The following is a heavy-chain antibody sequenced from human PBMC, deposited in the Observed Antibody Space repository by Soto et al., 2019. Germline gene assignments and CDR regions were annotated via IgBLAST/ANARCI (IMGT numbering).Heavy chain of an antibody. V-gene: IGHV3-23*01. CDR1: GFTFSSYA. CDR2: ISGSGGST. Sequence: EVQLLESGGGLVQPGGSLRLSCAASGFTFSSYAMSWVHQAPGKGLEWVSAISGSGGSTYYADSGKGRFTTSRDNPKNTLYLQMNSLRAEDTAVYYCAKGVYDSSGYYYASDAFDIWGQGTMVTVSS. J-gene: IGHJ3*02. D-gene: IGHD3-22*01. CDR3: AKGVYDSSGYYYASDAFDI.